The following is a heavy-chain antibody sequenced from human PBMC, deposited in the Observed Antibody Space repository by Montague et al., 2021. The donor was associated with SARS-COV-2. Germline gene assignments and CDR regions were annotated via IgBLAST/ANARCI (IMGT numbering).Heavy chain of an antibody. CDR2: IYYSGST. D-gene: IGHD2-15*01. CDR3: ARGVVAAPPVVDY. Sequence: SETLSLTCTVSGGSISSYYWSWIRQPPGKGLEWFGYIYYSGSTXXXPSXRGRVTMSVDTSKNGFSLKLSSVTAADTAVYYCARGVVAAPPVVDYWGRGTLVTVSS. CDR1: GGSISSYY. J-gene: IGHJ4*02. V-gene: IGHV4-59*12.